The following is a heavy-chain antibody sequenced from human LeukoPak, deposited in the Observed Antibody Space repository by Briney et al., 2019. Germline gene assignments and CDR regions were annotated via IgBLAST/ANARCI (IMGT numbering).Heavy chain of an antibody. J-gene: IGHJ4*02. CDR3: AKDQGRGGFGLDC. V-gene: IGHV3-48*03. CDR1: GLTFSNYE. D-gene: IGHD3-16*01. Sequence: GGSLRLSCAGSGLTFSNYEMNWVRQAPGKGLEWVSFISGSGSRIYYADSVKGRFTISRDNAKNSLYPQMNNLRADDTAVYYCAKDQGRGGFGLDCWGQGTLVTVSS. CDR2: ISGSGSRI.